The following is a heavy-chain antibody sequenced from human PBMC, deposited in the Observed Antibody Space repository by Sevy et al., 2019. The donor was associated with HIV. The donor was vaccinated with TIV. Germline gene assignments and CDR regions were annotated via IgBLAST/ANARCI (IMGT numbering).Heavy chain of an antibody. CDR2: GDPEDGKT. V-gene: IGHV1-24*01. Sequence: ASVKVSCKVSGYTLTQFSMHWVRQAPGKGLEWMTTFDPEDGDPEDGKTIYAQKYLGRVTMTEDTSTDIAYMELSSLGSDESSGYYGATRSDYYYGSGYRLDFWGQGTLVTVSS. CDR3: ATRSDYYYGSGYRLDF. CDR1: GYTLTQFS. J-gene: IGHJ4*02. D-gene: IGHD3-22*01.